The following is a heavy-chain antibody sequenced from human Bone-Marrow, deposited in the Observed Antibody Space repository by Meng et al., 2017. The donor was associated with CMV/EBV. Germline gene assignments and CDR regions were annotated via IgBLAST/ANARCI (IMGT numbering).Heavy chain of an antibody. V-gene: IGHV1-18*01. CDR1: GYTFTSYG. Sequence: ASGYTFTSYGISWVRQAPGQGLEWMGWISAYNGNTNYAQKLQGRVTMTTDTSTSTAYMELRSLRSDDTAVYYCARISGSYLNGAFDIWGQGTMVTVSS. J-gene: IGHJ3*02. CDR2: ISAYNGNT. D-gene: IGHD1-26*01. CDR3: ARISGSYLNGAFDI.